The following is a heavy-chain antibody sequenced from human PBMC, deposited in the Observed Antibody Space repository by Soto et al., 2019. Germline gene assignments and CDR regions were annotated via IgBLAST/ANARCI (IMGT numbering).Heavy chain of an antibody. D-gene: IGHD2-21*01. Sequence: QVHLVQSGAEVKKPGASVKVSCKASGYSFTTYGISWVRQAPGQGLEWMGWISGYNGDTNYAQNFQARVTMTTDTSTSTAYMELRSLRSDDTAVYYWAREGVRPYYDYGMDVWGQGTTVTVSS. CDR1: GYSFTTYG. V-gene: IGHV1-18*01. CDR2: ISGYNGDT. J-gene: IGHJ6*02. CDR3: AREGVRPYYDYGMDV.